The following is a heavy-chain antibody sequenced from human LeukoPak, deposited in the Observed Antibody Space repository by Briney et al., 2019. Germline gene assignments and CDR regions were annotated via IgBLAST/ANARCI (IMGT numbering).Heavy chain of an antibody. J-gene: IGHJ4*02. CDR3: ARGGPVLRYFDWSNGVDY. D-gene: IGHD3-9*01. CDR2: ISGSSSTI. CDR1: GFTFSIYS. Sequence: PGGSLRLSCAASGFTFSIYSMNWVRQDQGKGLEWVSYISGSSSTIYYAESVKGRFTISRDNAKNSLYLQMNSLRAEDTAVYYCARGGPVLRYFDWSNGVDYWGQGTLVTVSS. V-gene: IGHV3-48*04.